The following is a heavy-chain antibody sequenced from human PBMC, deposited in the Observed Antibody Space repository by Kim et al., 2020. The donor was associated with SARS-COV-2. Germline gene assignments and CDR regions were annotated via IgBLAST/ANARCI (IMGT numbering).Heavy chain of an antibody. Sequence: ADSVKGRFTIPRDNAKNSLYLQMNSLRAEDTAVYYCARVEQWLEADAFDIWGQGTMVTVSS. CDR3: ARVEQWLEADAFDI. V-gene: IGHV3-11*01. J-gene: IGHJ3*02. D-gene: IGHD6-19*01.